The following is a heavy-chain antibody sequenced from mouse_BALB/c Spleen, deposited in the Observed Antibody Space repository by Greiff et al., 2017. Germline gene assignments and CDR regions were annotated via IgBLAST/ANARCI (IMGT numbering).Heavy chain of an antibody. CDR2: IRSKANNHAT. V-gene: IGHV6-6*01. D-gene: IGHD2-1*01. CDR3: TRGGNYYFDY. Sequence: AASGFTFSSFGMHWVRQAPEKGLEWVAEIRSKANNHATYYAESVKGRFTISRDDSKSSVYLQMNSLRAEDTGIYYCTRGGNYYFDYWGQGTTLTVSS. J-gene: IGHJ2*01. CDR1: GFTFSSFG.